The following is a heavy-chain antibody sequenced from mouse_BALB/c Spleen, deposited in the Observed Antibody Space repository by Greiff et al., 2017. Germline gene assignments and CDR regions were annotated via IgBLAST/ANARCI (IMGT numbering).Heavy chain of an antibody. CDR3: ARNGDTTATGFAY. CDR2: IWSGGST. J-gene: IGHJ3*01. Sequence: QVQLKQSGPGLVQPSQSLSITCTVSGFSLTSYGVHWVRQSPGKGLEWLGVIWSGGSTDYNAAFISRLSISKDNSKSQVFFKMNSLQADDTAIYYCARNGDTTATGFAYWGQGTLVTVSA. V-gene: IGHV2-4-1*01. CDR1: GFSLTSYG. D-gene: IGHD1-2*01.